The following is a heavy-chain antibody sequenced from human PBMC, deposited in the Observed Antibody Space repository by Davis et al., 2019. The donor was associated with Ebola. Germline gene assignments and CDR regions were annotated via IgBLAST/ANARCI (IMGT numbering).Heavy chain of an antibody. D-gene: IGHD5-12*01. J-gene: IGHJ4*02. V-gene: IGHV1-46*01. CDR3: ARPGTIAYSGYENFDY. CDR2: INPSGGST. Sequence: AASVKVSCKASGYTFTSYYMHWVRQAPGQGLEWMGIINPSGGSTSYAQKFQGRVTMTRDTSTSTVYMELSSLRSEDTAVYYCARPGTIAYSGYENFDYWGQGTLVTVSS. CDR1: GYTFTSYY.